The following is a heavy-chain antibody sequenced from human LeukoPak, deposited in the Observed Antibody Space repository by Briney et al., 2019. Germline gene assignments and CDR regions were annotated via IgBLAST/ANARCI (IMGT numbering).Heavy chain of an antibody. Sequence: SETLSLTCTVSGVSISSHYWSWIRQPPGKGLDWIGYIYYSGSTNYNPSLKSRVTISVDTSKNQFSLKLSSVIAADTAVYYCARARYYDFWSGYYLDYWGQGTLVTVSS. CDR2: IYYSGST. D-gene: IGHD3-3*01. CDR3: ARARYYDFWSGYYLDY. V-gene: IGHV4-59*11. J-gene: IGHJ4*02. CDR1: GVSISSHY.